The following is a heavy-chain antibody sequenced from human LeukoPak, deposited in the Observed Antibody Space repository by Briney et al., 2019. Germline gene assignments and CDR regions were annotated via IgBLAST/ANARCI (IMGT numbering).Heavy chain of an antibody. Sequence: GGSLRLSCAASGFTFSSYGMHWVRQAPGKGLEWVAGISYDGSNKYYADSVKGRFTISRDNSKNTLYLQMNSLRAEDTAVYYCAKIEVEGSGWPGGDYWGQGTLVTVSS. D-gene: IGHD6-19*01. CDR1: GFTFSSYG. V-gene: IGHV3-30*18. J-gene: IGHJ4*02. CDR2: ISYDGSNK. CDR3: AKIEVEGSGWPGGDY.